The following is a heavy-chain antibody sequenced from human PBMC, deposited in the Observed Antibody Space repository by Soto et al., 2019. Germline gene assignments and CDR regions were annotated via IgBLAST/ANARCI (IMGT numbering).Heavy chain of an antibody. Sequence: QVKLVESGGGVVQPGRSLRLSCAASGFMFSSYGMHWVRQAPGKGREWLAVIWHDGRNKYYADSVKGRFTITRDNSQNTVYLQLNSLRAEDTAVYYCARDDYCSSGSCRYFDYWGQGTLVTVPS. D-gene: IGHD2-15*01. CDR3: ARDDYCSSGSCRYFDY. V-gene: IGHV3-33*01. J-gene: IGHJ4*02. CDR2: IWHDGRNK. CDR1: GFMFSSYG.